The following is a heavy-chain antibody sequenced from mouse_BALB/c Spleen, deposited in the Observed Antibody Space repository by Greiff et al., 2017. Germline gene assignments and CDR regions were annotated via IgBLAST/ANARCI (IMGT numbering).Heavy chain of an antibody. V-gene: IGHV2-9*02. CDR2: IWAGGST. J-gene: IGHJ1*01. Sequence: VKLVESGPGLVAPSQSLSITCTVSGFSLTSYGVHWVRQPPGKGLEWLGVIWAGGSTNYNSALMSRLSISKDNSKSQVFLKMNSLQTDDTAMYYCARETHYYGSSYWYFDVWGAGTTVTVSS. CDR3: ARETHYYGSSYWYFDV. D-gene: IGHD1-1*01. CDR1: GFSLTSYG.